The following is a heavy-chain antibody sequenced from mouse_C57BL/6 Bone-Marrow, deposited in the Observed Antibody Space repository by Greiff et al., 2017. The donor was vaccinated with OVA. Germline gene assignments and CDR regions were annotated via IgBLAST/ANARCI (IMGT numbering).Heavy chain of an antibody. CDR1: GYTFTDYN. D-gene: IGHD1-1*01. J-gene: IGHJ3*01. CDR3: ARDYYGSSFFAY. V-gene: IGHV1-22*01. CDR2: INPNNGGT. Sequence: EVQLVESGPELVKPGASVKMSCKASGYTFTDYNMHWVKQSHGKSLEWIGYINPNNGGTSYNQKFKGKATLTVNKSSSTAYMELRSLTSEDSAVYYCARDYYGSSFFAYWGQGTLVTVSA.